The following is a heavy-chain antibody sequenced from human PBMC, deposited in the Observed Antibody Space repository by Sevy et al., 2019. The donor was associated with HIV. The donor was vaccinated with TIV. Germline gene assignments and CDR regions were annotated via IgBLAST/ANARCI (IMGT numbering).Heavy chain of an antibody. CDR3: VKEGGGEGGDH. CDR1: GFSYSSYG. D-gene: IGHD2-21*01. J-gene: IGHJ4*02. Sequence: GGSLRLSCAASGFSYSSYGMHWVRQAPGKGLEWVAYIQYDGSNKDYADSVKGRFTITRDNSKNKLDLQMNSLRVDDTAVYYCVKEGGGEGGDHWGQGPLVTVSS. V-gene: IGHV3-30*02. CDR2: IQYDGSNK.